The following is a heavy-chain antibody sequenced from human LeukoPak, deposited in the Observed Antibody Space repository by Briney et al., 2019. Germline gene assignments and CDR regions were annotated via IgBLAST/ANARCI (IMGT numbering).Heavy chain of an antibody. CDR1: GFTFGDYA. CDR2: IRSKAYGGTT. CDR3: TTKVTMVRGVIITLRGFDP. J-gene: IGHJ5*02. D-gene: IGHD3-10*01. Sequence: GGSLRLSCTASGFTFGDYAMSWFRQAPGKGQEWVGFIRSKAYGGTTEYAASVKGRFTISRDDSKSIAYLQMNSLKTEDTAVYYCTTKVTMVRGVIITLRGFDPWGQGTLVTVSS. V-gene: IGHV3-49*03.